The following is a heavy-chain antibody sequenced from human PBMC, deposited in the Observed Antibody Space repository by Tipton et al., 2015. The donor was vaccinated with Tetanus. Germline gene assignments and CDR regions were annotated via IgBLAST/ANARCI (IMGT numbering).Heavy chain of an antibody. CDR1: RFTFSHYS. J-gene: IGHJ4*02. Sequence: SLRLSCAAFRFTFSHYSMTWVRQAPGKGLEWVSSISDSTDYIYYADSVKGRFTISRDNAKNSVYLQMNSLRVEDTAVYYCARGTVRDYWGQGTLVTVSS. D-gene: IGHD4-11*01. CDR2: ISDSTDYI. CDR3: ARGTVRDY. V-gene: IGHV3-21*01.